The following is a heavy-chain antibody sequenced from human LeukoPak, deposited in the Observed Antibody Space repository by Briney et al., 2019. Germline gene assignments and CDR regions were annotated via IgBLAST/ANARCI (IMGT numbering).Heavy chain of an antibody. CDR3: ARGAYYYDSSGYYFGRSYFDY. CDR1: GFTFSSYA. CDR2: ISGSGGST. Sequence: HPGGSLRLSCAASGFTFSSYAMSWVRQAPGKGLEWVSAISGSGGSTYYADSVKGRFTISRDNSKNTLYLQMNSLRAEDTAVYYCARGAYYYDSSGYYFGRSYFDYWGQGTLVTVSS. J-gene: IGHJ4*02. V-gene: IGHV3-23*01. D-gene: IGHD3-22*01.